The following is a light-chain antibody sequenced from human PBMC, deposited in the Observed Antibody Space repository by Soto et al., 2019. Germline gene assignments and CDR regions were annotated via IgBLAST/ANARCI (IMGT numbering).Light chain of an antibody. CDR3: SSYAGSSNV. CDR1: SRDIGAYNL. J-gene: IGLJ1*01. V-gene: IGLV2-14*01. CDR2: EVR. Sequence: QSALTQPASVSGSPGQSITISCSGTSRDIGAYNLVSWYQQPPGKAPKLLIYEVRNRPSGISYRVSGSKSGNTASLTVSGIQAEDEADYYCSSYAGSSNVFGTGTKVTVL.